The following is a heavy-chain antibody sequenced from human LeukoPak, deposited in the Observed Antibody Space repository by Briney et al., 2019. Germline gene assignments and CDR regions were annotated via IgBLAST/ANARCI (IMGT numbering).Heavy chain of an antibody. D-gene: IGHD1-26*01. CDR2: IKQDGGEK. Sequence: GGSLRLSCVASGFTFSSYWMSWVRQAPGKELEWVANIKQDGGEKYSVDSVKGRFTISRDNAKNSLYLQMSRLRAEDTAVYYCARDKVVGPTQFDYWGQGTLVTVSS. CDR3: ARDKVVGPTQFDY. CDR1: GFTFSSYW. V-gene: IGHV3-7*03. J-gene: IGHJ4*02.